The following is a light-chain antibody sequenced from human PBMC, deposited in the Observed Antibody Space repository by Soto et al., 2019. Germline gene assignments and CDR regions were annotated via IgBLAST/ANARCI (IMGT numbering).Light chain of an antibody. V-gene: IGKV1-39*01. Sequence: DIQMTQSPSSLSASIGERVTLSCRSSQSIFKYLNWYQQRPGKAPNLLVYEATSLETGVSSRFSGSGSGTEFTLTINSLQPEDFAAHYCQQSYVSPWTFGQGTKIEI. CDR1: QSIFKY. CDR3: QQSYVSPWT. CDR2: EAT. J-gene: IGKJ1*01.